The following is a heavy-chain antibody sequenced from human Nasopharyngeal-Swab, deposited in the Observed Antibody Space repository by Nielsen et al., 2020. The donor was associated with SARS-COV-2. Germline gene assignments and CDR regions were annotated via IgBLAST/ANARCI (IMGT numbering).Heavy chain of an antibody. CDR2: IYYSGST. CDR3: ASYSRLLGLFDY. D-gene: IGHD2-15*01. V-gene: IGHV4-59*01. J-gene: IGHJ4*02. CDR1: GGSISHYY. Sequence: SETLSLTCTVSGGSISHYYWSWIRQPPGKGLEWIGYIYYSGSTNYNPSLKSRVTISVDTSKNQFSLKLSSVTAADTAVYYCASYSRLLGLFDYWGQGTLVTVSS.